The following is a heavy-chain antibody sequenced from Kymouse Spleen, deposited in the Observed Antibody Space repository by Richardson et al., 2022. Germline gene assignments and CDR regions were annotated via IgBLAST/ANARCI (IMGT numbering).Heavy chain of an antibody. CDR2: IYYSGST. Sequence: QLQLQESGPGLVKPSETLSLTCTVSGGSISSSSYYWGWIRQPPGKGLEWIGSIYYSGSTYYNPSLKSRVTISVDTSKNQFSLKLSSVTAADTAVYYCARQNILTGYYAFDYWGQGTLVTVSS. CDR3: ARQNILTGYYAFDY. V-gene: IGHV4-39*01. CDR1: GGSISSSSYY. J-gene: IGHJ4*02. D-gene: IGHD3-9*01.